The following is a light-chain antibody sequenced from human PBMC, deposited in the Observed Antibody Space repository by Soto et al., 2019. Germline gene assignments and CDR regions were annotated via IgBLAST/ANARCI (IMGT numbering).Light chain of an antibody. J-gene: IGKJ5*01. CDR2: GAS. Sequence: QSTASASGSPGERASVAGGSSQSVATNLAWYQQRPGQAPRLLIYGASNRATGIPDRFSGSGSGTDFTLTISRLEPEDFAVYYCQQYGGTPPITFGQGTRLEIK. V-gene: IGKV3-20*01. CDR1: QSVATN. CDR3: QQYGGTPPIT.